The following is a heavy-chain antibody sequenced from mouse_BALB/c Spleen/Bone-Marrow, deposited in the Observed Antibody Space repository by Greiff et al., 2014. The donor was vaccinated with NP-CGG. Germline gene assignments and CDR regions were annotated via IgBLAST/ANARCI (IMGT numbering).Heavy chain of an antibody. CDR1: GYTFITYT. J-gene: IGHJ4*01. CDR3: ARWENYYGVSVGAMDY. CDR2: INPSSGYV. D-gene: IGHD2-13*01. V-gene: IGHV1-4*02. Sequence: VQVVESAAELARPGASVKMSCKASGYTFITYTIHWVKQRPGQDLEWIGYINPSSGYVEYNQKFRDKTTLTADKSSSTAYMQLSSLTSEDSAVYYCARWENYYGVSVGAMDYWGQGTSVTVSS.